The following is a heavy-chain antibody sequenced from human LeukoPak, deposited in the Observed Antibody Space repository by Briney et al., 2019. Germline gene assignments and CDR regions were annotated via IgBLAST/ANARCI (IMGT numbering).Heavy chain of an antibody. Sequence: SVKVSCKASGGTFSSYAISWVRQAPGQGLEWMGGIIPIFGTANYAQKFQGRVTITADESTSTAYMELSRLRSDDTAVYYCASKAAVGAFDIWGQGTMVTVSS. CDR3: ASKAAVGAFDI. J-gene: IGHJ3*02. D-gene: IGHD6-13*01. V-gene: IGHV1-69*13. CDR2: IIPIFGTA. CDR1: GGTFSSYA.